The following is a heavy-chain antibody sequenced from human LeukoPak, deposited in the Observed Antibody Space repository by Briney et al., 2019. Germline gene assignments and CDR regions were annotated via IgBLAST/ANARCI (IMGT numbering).Heavy chain of an antibody. CDR3: ARGVTSAYCGGDCLTHDAFDI. CDR2: IIPIFGTA. D-gene: IGHD2-21*01. CDR1: GGTFSSYA. Sequence: ASVKVSCKASGGTFSSYAISWVRQAPGQGLEWMGRIIPIFGTANYAQKFQGRVTITADESTSTAYMELSSLRSEDTAVYYCARGVTSAYCGGDCLTHDAFDIWGRGTMVTVSS. V-gene: IGHV1-69*13. J-gene: IGHJ3*02.